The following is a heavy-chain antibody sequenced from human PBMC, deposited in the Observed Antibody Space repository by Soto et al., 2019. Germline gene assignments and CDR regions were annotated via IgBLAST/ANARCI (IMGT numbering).Heavy chain of an antibody. CDR3: ARAIAVAGPAFDI. V-gene: IGHV3-21*01. CDR2: ISSSSSYI. CDR1: GFTFSSYS. J-gene: IGHJ3*02. D-gene: IGHD6-19*01. Sequence: GGSLRLSCAASGFTFSSYSMNWVRQAPGKGLEWVSSISSSSSYIYYADPVKGRFPISRDNAKNSLYLQMNSLRAEDTAVYYCARAIAVAGPAFDIWGQGTMVTVSS.